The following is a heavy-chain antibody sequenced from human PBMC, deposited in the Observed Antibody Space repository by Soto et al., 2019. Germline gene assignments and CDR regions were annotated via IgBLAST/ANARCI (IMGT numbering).Heavy chain of an antibody. V-gene: IGHV4-39*01. J-gene: IGHJ5*02. D-gene: IGHD3-22*01. CDR3: ARQPTTADSDLRFDP. CDR1: SGSISSNRSY. CDR2: IRYSGST. Sequence: QLQLQESGPGLRKASETLSLTCNISSGSISSNRSYWAWIRQPPGKGLEWIATIRYSGSTYYNPSLASRFTVSAYKSKNQSFLMLSSVPAADTAVYYCARQPTTADSDLRFDPSSQGALVTVSA.